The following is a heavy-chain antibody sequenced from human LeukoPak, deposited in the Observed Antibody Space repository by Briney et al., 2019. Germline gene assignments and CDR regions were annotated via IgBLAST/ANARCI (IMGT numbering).Heavy chain of an antibody. Sequence: GASVKVSCKASGYTFTGYYMHWVRQAPGQGLEWMGWINPNSGGTNYAQKFQGRVTMTRDTSISTAYMELSRLRSDDTAVYYCARDGDSGSYDDFDYWGQGTLVTVSS. CDR2: INPNSGGT. CDR1: GYTFTGYY. J-gene: IGHJ4*02. CDR3: ARDGDSGSYDDFDY. V-gene: IGHV1-2*02. D-gene: IGHD1-26*01.